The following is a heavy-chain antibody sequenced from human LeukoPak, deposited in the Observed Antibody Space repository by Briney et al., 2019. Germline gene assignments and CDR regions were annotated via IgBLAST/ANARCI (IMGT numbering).Heavy chain of an antibody. J-gene: IGHJ4*02. CDR2: ISSTAFTI. D-gene: IGHD5-12*01. V-gene: IGHV3-11*01. CDR3: ARGGSGYDPFFDY. CDR1: GFSLGDYY. Sequence: GGSLRLSCAASGFSLGDYYMSWIRQAPGKGLEWISYISSTAFTIYYADSVKGRFTISRDNANNSLFLQMNSLRVEDTAVYYCARGGSGYDPFFDYWGQGTLVTVSS.